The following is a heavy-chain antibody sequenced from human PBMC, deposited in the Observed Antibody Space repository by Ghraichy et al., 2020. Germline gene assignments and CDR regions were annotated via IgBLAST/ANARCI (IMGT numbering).Heavy chain of an antibody. CDR2: IYYSGST. Sequence: SQTLSLTCTVSGLSISRYYLSWIRQPPGKGLEWIGYIYYSGSTNYNPSLESRVTISVDTSENQFSLKLISVPAADTAVYYCAGHGDSSYRGQGTLVTVSS. CDR3: AGHGDSSY. D-gene: IGHD7-27*01. J-gene: IGHJ4*02. V-gene: IGHV4-59*08. CDR1: GLSISRYY.